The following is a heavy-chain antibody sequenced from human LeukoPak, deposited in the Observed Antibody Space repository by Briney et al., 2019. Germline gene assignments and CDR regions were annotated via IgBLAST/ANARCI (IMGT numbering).Heavy chain of an antibody. CDR3: ARDRGMVDV. CDR1: GFAFSSSS. CDR2: ISGSSDII. J-gene: IGHJ6*04. V-gene: IGHV3-48*01. Sequence: GGSLRLSCEASGFAFSSSSMNWVRQAPGKGLEWVSYISGSSDIIYYTDSVKGRFTISRDNAKNSLYLQMNSLRAEDTAVYYCARDRGMVDVWGKGTTVTVSS. D-gene: IGHD2-8*01.